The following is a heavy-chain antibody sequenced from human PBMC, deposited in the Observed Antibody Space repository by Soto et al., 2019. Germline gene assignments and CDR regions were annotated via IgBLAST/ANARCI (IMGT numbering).Heavy chain of an antibody. CDR2: TYYRSKWYN. J-gene: IGHJ4*02. Sequence: PSQTLSLTCAISGDSVSSNSAAWNWIRQSPSRGLEWLGRTYYRSKWYNDYAVSVKSRITINPDTSKNQFSLKLSSVTAADTAVYYCARHPGGDYGESDYWGQGTLVNVSS. D-gene: IGHD4-17*01. CDR3: ARHPGGDYGESDY. CDR1: GDSVSSNSAA. V-gene: IGHV6-1*01.